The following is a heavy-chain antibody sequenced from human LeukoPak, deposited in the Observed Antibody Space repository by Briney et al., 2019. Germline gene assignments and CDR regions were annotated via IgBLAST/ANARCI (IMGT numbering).Heavy chain of an antibody. Sequence: PGGSLRLSCAASGFTFSYYTMHWVRQAPGKGLEWVAVISYDGSNKYYADSVKGRFTISRDNSKNTLYLQMNSLRAEDTAVYYCARVLNYYDSSGYYFSYWGQGTPVTVSS. J-gene: IGHJ4*02. D-gene: IGHD3-22*01. CDR1: GFTFSYYT. CDR3: ARVLNYYDSSGYYFSY. V-gene: IGHV3-30-3*01. CDR2: ISYDGSNK.